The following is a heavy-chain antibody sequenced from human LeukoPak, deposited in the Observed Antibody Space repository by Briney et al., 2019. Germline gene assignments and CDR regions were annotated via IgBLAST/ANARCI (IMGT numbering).Heavy chain of an antibody. J-gene: IGHJ5*02. Sequence: SETLSLTCTVSGGSISSYYWSWIRQSPGKGLEWIGYIYHSGTTNYNPSLKSRLSLSIDTSKNQFSLRLRSVTAADTAVYYCAKRLAFNWFDPWGQGTLVTVSP. V-gene: IGHV4-59*01. D-gene: IGHD6-19*01. CDR2: IYHSGTT. CDR1: GGSISSYY. CDR3: AKRLAFNWFDP.